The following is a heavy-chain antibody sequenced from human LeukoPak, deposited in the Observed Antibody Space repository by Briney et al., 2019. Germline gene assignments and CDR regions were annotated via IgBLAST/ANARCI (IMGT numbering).Heavy chain of an antibody. Sequence: VASVKVSCKASGYTFTSYDINWVRQATGQGLEWMGWMNPNSGNTGYAQKFQGRVTMTRNTSISTAYMELSSLRSEDTAVYYCARARNYYDSSGFYYEGDAFDIWGQGTMVTVSS. CDR3: ARARNYYDSSGFYYEGDAFDI. D-gene: IGHD3-22*01. V-gene: IGHV1-8*01. J-gene: IGHJ3*02. CDR2: MNPNSGNT. CDR1: GYTFTSYD.